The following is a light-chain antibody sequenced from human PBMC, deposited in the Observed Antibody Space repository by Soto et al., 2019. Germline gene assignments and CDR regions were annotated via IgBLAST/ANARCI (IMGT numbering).Light chain of an antibody. Sequence: EIVLPQSPATLSLSPGERATLSCRASDSVRPYVAWYQQTPCQAPRLLLKDASTRATGIPSRFRGSWSGTEYTLSITSLEAVDLAVYYCLHRDNWSYICGHRTKLEMK. CDR3: LHRDNWSYI. J-gene: IGKJ2*01. CDR2: DAS. CDR1: DSVRPY. V-gene: IGKV3-11*01.